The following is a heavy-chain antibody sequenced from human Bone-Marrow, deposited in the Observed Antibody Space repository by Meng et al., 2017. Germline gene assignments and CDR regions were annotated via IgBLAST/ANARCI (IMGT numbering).Heavy chain of an antibody. Sequence: QVQVQESGPGRGKPAETLSRTGTGPGGSTTSTSSYWDWIRQSPAKGLEWIGTIGYSGTIVYNPSLSSRVTMTLDTSKNQFSLKLSSVTAPDTAVYYCARRVHDGTGHHYFDSWGQGTLVTVSS. CDR1: GGSTTSTSSY. D-gene: IGHD1-7*01. CDR3: ARRVHDGTGHHYFDS. CDR2: IGYSGTI. J-gene: IGHJ4*02. V-gene: IGHV4-39*01.